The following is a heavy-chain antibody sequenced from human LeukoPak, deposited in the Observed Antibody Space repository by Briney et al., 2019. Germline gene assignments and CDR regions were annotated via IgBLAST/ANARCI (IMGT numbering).Heavy chain of an antibody. D-gene: IGHD3-22*01. CDR3: ARLVHYYDSSGYYPHLFGPFGRSSFDY. CDR2: INHSGST. Sequence: SETLSLTCAVYGGSFSGYYWSWIRQPPGKGLEWIGEINHSGSTNYNPSLKSRVTISVDTSKNQFSLKLSSVTAADTAVYYCARLVHYYDSSGYYPHLFGPFGRSSFDYWGQGTLVTVSS. J-gene: IGHJ4*02. V-gene: IGHV4-34*01. CDR1: GGSFSGYY.